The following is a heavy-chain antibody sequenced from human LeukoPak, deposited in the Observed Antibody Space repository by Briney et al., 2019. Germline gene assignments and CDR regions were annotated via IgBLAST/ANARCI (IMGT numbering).Heavy chain of an antibody. CDR3: ARGGAVSGATMYYYYYGMDV. D-gene: IGHD5-12*01. J-gene: IGHJ6*02. Sequence: ASVKVSCKASGYTFTSYDINWVRQATGQGLEWMGWMNPNSGNTGYAQKFQGRVTMTRNTSISTAYMELSSLRSEDTAVYYCARGGAVSGATMYYYYYGMDVWGQGTTVTVSS. V-gene: IGHV1-8*01. CDR1: GYTFTSYD. CDR2: MNPNSGNT.